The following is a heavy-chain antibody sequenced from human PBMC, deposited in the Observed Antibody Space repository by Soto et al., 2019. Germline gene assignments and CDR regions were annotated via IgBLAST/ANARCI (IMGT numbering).Heavy chain of an antibody. D-gene: IGHD3-10*01. V-gene: IGHV3-33*01. Sequence: QVQLVESGGGVVQPGRSLRLSCAASGFTFSSYGMHWVRQAPGKGLEWVAVIWYDGSNKYYADSVKGRFTISRDNSKNTLYLQMNSLRAEDTAVYYCARAITTVRGVLDYWGQGTLVTVSS. CDR3: ARAITTVRGVLDY. CDR1: GFTFSSYG. CDR2: IWYDGSNK. J-gene: IGHJ4*02.